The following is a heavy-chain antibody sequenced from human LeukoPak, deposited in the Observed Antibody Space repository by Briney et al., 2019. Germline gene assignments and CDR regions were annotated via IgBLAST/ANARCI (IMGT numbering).Heavy chain of an antibody. CDR3: ARERNYFDSSGYRHSVFDY. Sequence: SETLSLTCTVSGGSISSSDYYWGWIRQPPGKGLEWIESIYYSGSTYYNPSLKSRVIVSVDTSKNHFSLNLSSVTAADTAVYYCARERNYFDSSGYRHSVFDYWGQGILVTVSS. D-gene: IGHD3-22*01. V-gene: IGHV4-39*07. CDR2: IYYSGST. CDR1: GGSISSSDYY. J-gene: IGHJ4*02.